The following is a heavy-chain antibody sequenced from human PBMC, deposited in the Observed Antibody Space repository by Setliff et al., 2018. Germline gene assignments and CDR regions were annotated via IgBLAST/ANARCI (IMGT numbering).Heavy chain of an antibody. V-gene: IGHV3-53*01. J-gene: IGHJ6*03. Sequence: GGSLRLSCAASGSTVSRDYMSWVRQPPGKGLEWVSSISDTALGIYYADSVRGRFTISRDNSKKTLYLQMNSLRGEDTAVYFCASIDWGENFYNMDVWGKGTTVTVSS. D-gene: IGHD7-27*01. CDR2: SDTALGI. CDR3: ASIDWGENFYNMDV. CDR1: GSTVSRDY.